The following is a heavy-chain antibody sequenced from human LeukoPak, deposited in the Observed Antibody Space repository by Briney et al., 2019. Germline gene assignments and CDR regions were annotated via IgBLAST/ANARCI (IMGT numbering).Heavy chain of an antibody. CDR1: GFTFSSYA. J-gene: IGHJ4*02. CDR3: AKTPGYCSSTSCYLYFDY. CDR2: ISGSGGST. V-gene: IGHV3-23*01. Sequence: GGSLRLSCAASGFTFSSYAMSWVRQAPGKGPEWVSAISGSGGSTYYADSVKGRFTISRDDSKNTLYLQMNSLRAEDTAVYYCAKTPGYCSSTSCYLYFDYWGQGTLVTVSS. D-gene: IGHD2-2*01.